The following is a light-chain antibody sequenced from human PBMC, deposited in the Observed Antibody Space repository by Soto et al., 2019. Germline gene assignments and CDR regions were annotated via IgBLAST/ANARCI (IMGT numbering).Light chain of an antibody. CDR3: QQYGSSPSWT. Sequence: EIVLTQSPGTLSLSPGERATLSCRASQSVSSSYLAWYQQKPGQAPRLLIYGASSRDTSIPDRFSGSGSGTDFTLTISRLEPEDFAVYYCQQYGSSPSWTFGKGTKVDIK. J-gene: IGKJ1*01. CDR2: GAS. V-gene: IGKV3-20*01. CDR1: QSVSSSY.